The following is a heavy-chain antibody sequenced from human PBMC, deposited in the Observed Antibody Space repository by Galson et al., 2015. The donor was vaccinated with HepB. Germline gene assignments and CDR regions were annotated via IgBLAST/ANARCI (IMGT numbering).Heavy chain of an antibody. CDR1: GFTFSSYG. CDR2: ISYDGSNK. Sequence: SLRLSCAASGFTFSSYGMHWVRQAPGKGLEWVAVISYDGSNKYYADSVKGRFTISRDNSKNTLYLQMNSLRAEDTAVYYCAKVHLITGTTGFGAFDYWGQGTLVTVSS. CDR3: AKVHLITGTTGFGAFDY. V-gene: IGHV3-30*18. D-gene: IGHD1-7*01. J-gene: IGHJ4*02.